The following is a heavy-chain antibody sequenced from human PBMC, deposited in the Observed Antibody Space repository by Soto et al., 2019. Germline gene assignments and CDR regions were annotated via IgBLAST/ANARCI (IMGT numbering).Heavy chain of an antibody. CDR3: ARGAQYTYDY. D-gene: IGHD2-2*02. CDR2: IKQDGSEK. CDR1: GFTFSGYW. J-gene: IGHJ4*02. Sequence: GGSLRLSCAPSGFTFSGYWMSWVRQAPGKGLEWVANIKQDGSEKYYVDSVRGRFTISRDNAKNSLDLQMNSLRVEDTAVYYCARGAQYTYDYWGQGTLVTVSS. V-gene: IGHV3-7*01.